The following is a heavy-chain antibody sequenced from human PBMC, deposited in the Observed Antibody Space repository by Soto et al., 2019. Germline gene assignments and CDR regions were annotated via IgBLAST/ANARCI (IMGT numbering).Heavy chain of an antibody. CDR3: ARRSSSMRYFDY. CDR2: IYYSGST. CDR1: GYSISSSNW. Sequence: LSLTCAVSGYSISSSNWWGWIRQPPGKGLEWIGYIYYSGSTYYNPSVTGRVSMSVDTSKNQFSLKLSSVTAVDTAVYYCARRSSSMRYFDYWGQGTLVTVSS. V-gene: IGHV4-28*01. J-gene: IGHJ4*02.